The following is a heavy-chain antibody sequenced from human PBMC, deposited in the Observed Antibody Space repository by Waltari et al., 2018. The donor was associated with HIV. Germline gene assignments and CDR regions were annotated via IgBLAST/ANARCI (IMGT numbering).Heavy chain of an antibody. Sequence: QVQDVQSGAEVKKPGASVKVSCKASGYTFTSYAIHWVRQAPGQRLEWMGWINAGNGNTRYSEKFQGRVSLTRDTSASTAYMELSSLRSEDTAVYYCARGLVGVNYGWYFDLWGRGTLVTVSS. CDR2: INAGNGNT. V-gene: IGHV1-3*01. D-gene: IGHD4-17*01. CDR1: GYTFTSYA. J-gene: IGHJ2*01. CDR3: ARGLVGVNYGWYFDL.